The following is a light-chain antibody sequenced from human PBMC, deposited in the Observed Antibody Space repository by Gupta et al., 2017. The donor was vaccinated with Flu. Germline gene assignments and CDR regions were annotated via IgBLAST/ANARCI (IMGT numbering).Light chain of an antibody. V-gene: IGLV1-44*01. CDR1: SSSLGSNT. CDR2: GNH. J-gene: IGLJ1*01. Sequence: QSVLTQPPSASGTPGQRVTIPCSGSSSSLGSNTANWYQQLPGTAPKLLIYGNHQRPSGVPDRFSGSKSGTSASLAISGLQSEDEAHYYCATWDDSLNGHYVFGTGTKVTVL. CDR3: ATWDDSLNGHYV.